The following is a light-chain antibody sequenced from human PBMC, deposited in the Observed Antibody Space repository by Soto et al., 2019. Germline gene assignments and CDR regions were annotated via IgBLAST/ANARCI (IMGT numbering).Light chain of an antibody. J-gene: IGKJ1*01. CDR3: QQYSNWPRT. CDR1: QSVGTN. Sequence: EIVMTQSPATLSVSPGERATLSCRASQSVGTNLAWYQQKPGQAPSLLISGASTRATGIPAHFSGSGSGTEFTLTISSLQSEDFAVYFCQQYSNWPRTFGQGTKVDIK. V-gene: IGKV3-15*01. CDR2: GAS.